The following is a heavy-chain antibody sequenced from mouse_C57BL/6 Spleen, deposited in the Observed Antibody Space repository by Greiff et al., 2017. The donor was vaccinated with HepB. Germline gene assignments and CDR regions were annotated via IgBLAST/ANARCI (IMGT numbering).Heavy chain of an antibody. V-gene: IGHV1-26*01. CDR1: GYTFTDYY. Sequence: VQLQQSGPELVKPGASVKISCKASGYTFTDYYMNWVKQSHGKRLEWIGDIKPNNGGTSYNQKFKGKATLTVDKSSSTAYMELHSLTSEDSAVYYCARSGYGYYGWFAYWGQGTLVTVSA. CDR3: ARSGYGYYGWFAY. CDR2: IKPNNGGT. J-gene: IGHJ3*01. D-gene: IGHD2-3*01.